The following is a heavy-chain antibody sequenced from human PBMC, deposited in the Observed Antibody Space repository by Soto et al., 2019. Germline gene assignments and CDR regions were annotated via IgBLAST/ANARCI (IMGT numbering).Heavy chain of an antibody. V-gene: IGHV4-31*03. CDR3: ARVVGRDYINLYYFDY. CDR2: IYYSGST. J-gene: IGHJ4*02. Sequence: SETLSLTCTVSGGSISSGDYYWSWIRQHPGEGLEWIGYIYYSGSTYYNPSLKSRVTISVDTSKNQFSLKLSSVTAADTAVYYCARVVGRDYINLYYFDYWGQGTLVTVSS. D-gene: IGHD1-26*01. CDR1: GGSISSGDYY.